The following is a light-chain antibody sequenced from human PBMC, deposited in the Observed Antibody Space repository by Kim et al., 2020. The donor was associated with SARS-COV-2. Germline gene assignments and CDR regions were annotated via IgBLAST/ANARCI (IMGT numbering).Light chain of an antibody. CDR2: AAS. J-gene: IGKJ1*01. V-gene: IGKV3-15*01. CDR3: QQYNNWPPM. Sequence: VSPGERATLSCRASQSVSTNLAWYQQRPGQAPRLLIFAASTRATGIPARFSGSGSGTEFTLTISSLQPEDFAVYYCQQYNNWPPMFGQGTKVDIK. CDR1: QSVSTN.